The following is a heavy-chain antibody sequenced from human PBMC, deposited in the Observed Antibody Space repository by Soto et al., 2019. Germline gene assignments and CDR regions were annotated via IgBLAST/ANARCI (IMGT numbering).Heavy chain of an antibody. Sequence: SETLSLTCTVSGGSVSSGSYYWSWIRQPPGKGLEWIGYIYYSGSTNYNPSLKSRVTISVDTSKNQFSLKLSSVTAADTAVYYCARDSITIFGVVNWFDPWGQGTLVTVSS. CDR2: IYYSGST. J-gene: IGHJ5*02. CDR1: GGSVSSGSYY. V-gene: IGHV4-61*01. D-gene: IGHD3-3*01. CDR3: ARDSITIFGVVNWFDP.